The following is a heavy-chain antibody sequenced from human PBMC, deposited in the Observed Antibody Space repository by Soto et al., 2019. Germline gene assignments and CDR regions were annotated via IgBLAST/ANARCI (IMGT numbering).Heavy chain of an antibody. Sequence: EVQLLESGGGLIQPGGSLRLSCAASGFTINNNYMSWVRQAPGKGLEWVSVIYAGGRTDYADSVKGRFTISRDNSKDTLYLQMNSLRAEDTATYYCARARDAYNFLYEPTWGQGTLVSVSS. V-gene: IGHV3-53*01. CDR3: ARARDAYNFLYEPT. D-gene: IGHD5-12*01. J-gene: IGHJ4*02. CDR2: IYAGGRT. CDR1: GFTINNNY.